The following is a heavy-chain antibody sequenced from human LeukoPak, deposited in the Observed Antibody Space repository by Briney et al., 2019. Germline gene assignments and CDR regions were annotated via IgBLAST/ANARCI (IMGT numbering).Heavy chain of an antibody. Sequence: SETLSLTCAVYGGSFSGYYWSWIRQPPGKGLEWIGEINHSGSTNYKPSLKSRVTISVDTSKNQFSLKLSSVTAADTAVYYCAREMRYSYGPDAFDMWGQGTMVTVSS. CDR1: GGSFSGYY. CDR3: AREMRYSYGPDAFDM. CDR2: INHSGST. V-gene: IGHV4-34*01. D-gene: IGHD5-18*01. J-gene: IGHJ3*02.